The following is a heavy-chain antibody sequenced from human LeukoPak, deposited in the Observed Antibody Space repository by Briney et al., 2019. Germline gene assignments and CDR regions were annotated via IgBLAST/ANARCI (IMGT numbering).Heavy chain of an antibody. CDR2: IYSGGST. Sequence: PGGSLRLSCAASGFTVNSNYMSWVGQAPGKGLEWVSVIYSGGSTYYADSVKGRFTISRDNSKNTLYLQMNSLRAEDTAVYYCARDLSGDYWGQGTLVTVSS. V-gene: IGHV3-66*01. D-gene: IGHD3-16*02. J-gene: IGHJ4*02. CDR1: GFTVNSNY. CDR3: ARDLSGDY.